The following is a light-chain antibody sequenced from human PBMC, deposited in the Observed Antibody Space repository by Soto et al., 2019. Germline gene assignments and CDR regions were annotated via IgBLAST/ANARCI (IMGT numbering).Light chain of an antibody. CDR3: TSYTTGDTLA. J-gene: IGLJ2*01. CDR1: TNDVGAYDY. V-gene: IGLV2-14*03. CDR2: DVS. Sequence: QSALTQPASVSGSPGQSITISCTGTTNDVGAYDYVSWYQHHPGKAPRLMIFDVSDRPSGVSNRFPGSKSGNTAFLTISGLQAEDEADYYCTSYTTGDTLAFGGGTKLTVL.